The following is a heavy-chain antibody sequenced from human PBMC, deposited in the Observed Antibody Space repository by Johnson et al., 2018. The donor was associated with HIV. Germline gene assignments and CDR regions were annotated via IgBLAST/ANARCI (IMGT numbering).Heavy chain of an antibody. CDR1: GFTFNNYP. J-gene: IGHJ3*02. V-gene: IGHV3-74*01. CDR3: AKDVSVVTPSGSFDI. D-gene: IGHD4-23*01. Sequence: VQLVESGGGVVQPGRSLRLSCAVSGFTFNNYPMHWVRQAPGKGLVWVSRINSDGSSTSYADSVKGRFTISRDNAKNTLYLQMNSLRAEDSAVYYCAKDVSVVTPSGSFDIWGQGTRVTVSS. CDR2: INSDGSST.